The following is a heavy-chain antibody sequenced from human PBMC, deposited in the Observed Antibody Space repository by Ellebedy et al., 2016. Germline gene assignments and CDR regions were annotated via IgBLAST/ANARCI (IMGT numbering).Heavy chain of an antibody. CDR1: GFTFSNSA. V-gene: IGHV1-58*01. CDR3: AADAYGSEVDYDY. J-gene: IGHJ4*02. D-gene: IGHD3-10*01. Sequence: ASVKVSCKASGFTFSNSAVQWVRQARGQRLEWIGWIVVGSGDTSYAQKFQERVTITRDMSTSTAYMELSSLRSEDTAVHYCAADAYGSEVDYDYWGQGTLVTVSS. CDR2: IVVGSGDT.